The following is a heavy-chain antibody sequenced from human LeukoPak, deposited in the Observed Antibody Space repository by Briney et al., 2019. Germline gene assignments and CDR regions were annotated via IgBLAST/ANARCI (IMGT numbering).Heavy chain of an antibody. Sequence: PGGSLRLSCAASGFTVSSNYMSWVRQAPGKGLEWVSLIYSGGNTFYADSVKGRFTISRDNSKNTLYLQMNSLRAEDTAVYYCTRDGILGGGVIGSWGQGTLVTVSS. J-gene: IGHJ4*02. V-gene: IGHV3-53*01. D-gene: IGHD3-16*01. CDR2: IYSGGNT. CDR1: GFTVSSNY. CDR3: TRDGILGGGVIGS.